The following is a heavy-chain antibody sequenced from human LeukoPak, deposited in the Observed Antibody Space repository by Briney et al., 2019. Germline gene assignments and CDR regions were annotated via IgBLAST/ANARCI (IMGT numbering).Heavy chain of an antibody. J-gene: IGHJ4*02. Sequence: RTSETLSLTCAVYGGSFSGYYWSWIRQPPGKGLEWIGKINHSGSTNYNPSLKSRVTISVDTSKNQFSLKLSSVTAADTAVYYCARGRGDYWGQGTLVTVSS. CDR3: ARGRGDY. CDR1: GGSFSGYY. D-gene: IGHD3-10*01. CDR2: INHSGST. V-gene: IGHV4-34*01.